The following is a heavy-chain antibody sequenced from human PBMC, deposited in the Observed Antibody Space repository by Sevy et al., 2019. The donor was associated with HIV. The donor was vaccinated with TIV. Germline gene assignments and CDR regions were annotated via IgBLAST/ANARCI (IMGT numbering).Heavy chain of an antibody. D-gene: IGHD2-2*02. CDR1: GYTLTELS. J-gene: IGHJ4*02. V-gene: IGHV1-24*01. CDR3: ETGLPGEYVDCGNIGCYTDYFAY. CDR2: FDPEDGET. Sequence: ASVKVSCKVSGYTLTELSMHWVRQAPGKGLEWMGSFDPEDGETIYAQKLQGRVTMTEDTSKDTAYMYLSSLRSEDSAVYYCETGLPGEYVDCGNIGCYTDYFAYWGQGTLVTVSS.